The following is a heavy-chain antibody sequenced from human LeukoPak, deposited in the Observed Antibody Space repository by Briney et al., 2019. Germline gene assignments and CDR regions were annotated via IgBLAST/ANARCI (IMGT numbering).Heavy chain of an antibody. Sequence: PGGSLRLSCAASGFTFSSYWMHWVRQAPGKGLVWVSRINSDGSSTSYADSVKGRFTISRDNAKNTLYLQMNSLRAEDTAVYYCASWWFGEAYYYYYMDVWGKGTTVTVSS. J-gene: IGHJ6*03. D-gene: IGHD3-10*01. V-gene: IGHV3-74*01. CDR2: INSDGSST. CDR1: GFTFSSYW. CDR3: ASWWFGEAYYYYYMDV.